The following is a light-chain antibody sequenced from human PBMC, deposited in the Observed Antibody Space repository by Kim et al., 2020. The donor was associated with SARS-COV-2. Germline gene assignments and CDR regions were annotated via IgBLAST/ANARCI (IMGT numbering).Light chain of an antibody. Sequence: GKTVTISCTRSRCSIASNYVQWYQQRPGSSPTTLIYEDNQRPSGVPDRFSGSIDSSSNSASLTISGLKIEDEADYYCQSHDASYQVFGGGTQLTVL. V-gene: IGLV6-57*01. CDR3: QSHDASYQV. CDR2: EDN. CDR1: RCSIASNY. J-gene: IGLJ3*02.